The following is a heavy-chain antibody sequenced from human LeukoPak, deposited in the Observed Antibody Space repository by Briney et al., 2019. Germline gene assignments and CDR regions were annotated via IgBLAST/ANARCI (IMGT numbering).Heavy chain of an antibody. Sequence: PSQTLSLTCTVSGASISSGDYFWSWIRQTTGKELEWIGRIYTSGGTNYNPSLKSRVTISLGTSKNQVSLRLSSVTAADTAVYYCARAPYDFRWLDPWGQGTLVTVSS. V-gene: IGHV4-61*02. CDR1: GASISSGDYF. CDR3: ARAPYDFRWLDP. J-gene: IGHJ5*02. D-gene: IGHD3-3*01. CDR2: IYTSGGT.